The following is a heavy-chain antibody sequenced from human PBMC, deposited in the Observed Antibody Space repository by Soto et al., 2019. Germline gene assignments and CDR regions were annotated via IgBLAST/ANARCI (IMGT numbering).Heavy chain of an antibody. V-gene: IGHV3-53*01. CDR2: IYSNGDT. J-gene: IGHJ4*02. Sequence: PGGSLRHCYAASGVSGGSNYMTWVRQSPGKGLEWVSLIYSNGDTDYADSVKGRFSISRDNFKNTLYLQMNNLRAEDTAVYHCARKSDSSPVPEADGVWGRGTLVTVSS. CDR3: ARKSDSSPVPEADGV. CDR1: GVSGGSNY. D-gene: IGHD2-8*01.